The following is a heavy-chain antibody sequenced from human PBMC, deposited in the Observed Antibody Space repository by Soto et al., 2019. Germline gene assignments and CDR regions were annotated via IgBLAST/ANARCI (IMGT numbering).Heavy chain of an antibody. CDR3: AKDRILRFLEWLSPDAFDI. V-gene: IGHV3-23*01. D-gene: IGHD3-3*01. J-gene: IGHJ3*02. CDR1: GFTFSSYA. CDR2: ISGRGGST. Sequence: GGSLRLSCAASGFTFSSYAMSWVRQAPGKGLEWVSAISGRGGSTYYADSVKGRLTISRDNSKKPLYLQMNSLRAEEPAVYYCAKDRILRFLEWLSPDAFDIWGQGTMVTVSS.